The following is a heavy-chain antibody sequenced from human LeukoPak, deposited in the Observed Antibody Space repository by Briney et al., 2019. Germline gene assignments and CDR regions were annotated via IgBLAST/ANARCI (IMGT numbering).Heavy chain of an antibody. CDR3: AKMVREFYTISYYFDY. J-gene: IGHJ4*02. V-gene: IGHV3-23*01. D-gene: IGHD2-8*01. Sequence: PGGSLRLSCAASGXTFSGYAMNWVRQAPGKGLEWVSGISGSGAGTYYADSVKGRFTISRDNSKNTLYLQMNSLRADDMAVYYCAKMVREFYTISYYFDYWGQGTLVTVSS. CDR1: GXTFSGYA. CDR2: ISGSGAGT.